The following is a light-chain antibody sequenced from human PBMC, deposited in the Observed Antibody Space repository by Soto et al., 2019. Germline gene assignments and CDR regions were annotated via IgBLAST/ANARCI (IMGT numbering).Light chain of an antibody. Sequence: EIVMTQSPATLSVSPGERATLSCRASQSVSSNLAWYQQKPGQAPSLLIHGASTRATGIPARFSGSGSGTEFTLTISSLQSEDFAVYYCQQYNNWPSGTFGQGTKVDIK. CDR3: QQYNNWPSGT. J-gene: IGKJ1*01. V-gene: IGKV3-15*01. CDR2: GAS. CDR1: QSVSSN.